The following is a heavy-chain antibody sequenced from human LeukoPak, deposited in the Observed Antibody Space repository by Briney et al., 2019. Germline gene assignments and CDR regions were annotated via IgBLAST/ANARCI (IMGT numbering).Heavy chain of an antibody. CDR2: IIPIFGTA. J-gene: IGHJ6*03. D-gene: IGHD1-26*01. V-gene: IGHV1-69*06. Sequence: SVKVSCKASGGTFSSYAISWVRQAPGQGLEWMGGIIPIFGTANYAQKFQGRVTITADKSTSTAYMELRSLRSDDTAVYYCARSKAPSGSYYISSYYYYCMDVWGKGTTVTVSS. CDR3: ARSKAPSGSYYISSYYYYCMDV. CDR1: GGTFSSYA.